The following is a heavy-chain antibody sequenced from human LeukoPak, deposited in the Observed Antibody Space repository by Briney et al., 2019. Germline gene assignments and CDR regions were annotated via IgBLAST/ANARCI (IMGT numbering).Heavy chain of an antibody. Sequence: GGSLRLSCAASGFTFSNYAMNWVRQAPGKGLEWISGISASDGSTYYADSVKGRFTIYRANSKNTLYLKMNTLRDEDTAIYYCAKVQSSGYYGWDAFDIWGQGTMGTVSS. D-gene: IGHD6-19*01. CDR2: ISASDGST. J-gene: IGHJ3*02. CDR1: GFTFSNYA. CDR3: AKVQSSGYYGWDAFDI. V-gene: IGHV3-23*01.